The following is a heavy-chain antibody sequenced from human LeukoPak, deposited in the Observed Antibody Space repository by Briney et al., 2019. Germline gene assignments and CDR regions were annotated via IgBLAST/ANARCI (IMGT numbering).Heavy chain of an antibody. V-gene: IGHV1-2*02. Sequence: ASVKVSCKASGGTFSSYAISWVRQAPGQGLEWMGWINPNSGGTNYAQKFQGRVTMTRDTSITTVYMELSRLRSDETAVFYCASFEVGAWGQGTLVTVSS. D-gene: IGHD3-10*01. CDR1: GGTFSSYA. CDR3: ASFEVGA. CDR2: INPNSGGT. J-gene: IGHJ5*02.